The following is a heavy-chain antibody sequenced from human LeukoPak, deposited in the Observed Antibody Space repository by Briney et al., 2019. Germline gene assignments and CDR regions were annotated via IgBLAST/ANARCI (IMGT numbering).Heavy chain of an antibody. CDR3: ARALSEYQLPYYYYYYMDV. D-gene: IGHD2-2*01. Sequence: AGGSLRLSCAASGFTFDDYAMHWVRQAPGKGLEWVSGISWNSGSIGYADSVKGRFTISRDNAKNSLYLQMNSLRAEDTAVYYCARALSEYQLPYYYYYYMDVWGKGTTVTVSS. CDR1: GFTFDDYA. CDR2: ISWNSGSI. J-gene: IGHJ6*03. V-gene: IGHV3-9*01.